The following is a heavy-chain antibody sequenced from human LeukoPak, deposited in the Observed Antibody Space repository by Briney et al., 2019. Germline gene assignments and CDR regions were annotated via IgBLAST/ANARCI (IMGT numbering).Heavy chain of an antibody. CDR1: KFTFSNYG. J-gene: IGHJ4*02. V-gene: IGHV3-30*18. Sequence: TGGSLRLSCAASKFTFSNYGMHWVRQAPGKGLEWVAVISSDGSNKYYADSVKGRFTISRDNSKNTLYLRMNSLRAEDTAVYYCAKCPSGVLRYFAPIDYWGQGTLVTVSS. CDR3: AKCPSGVLRYFAPIDY. D-gene: IGHD3-9*01. CDR2: ISSDGSNK.